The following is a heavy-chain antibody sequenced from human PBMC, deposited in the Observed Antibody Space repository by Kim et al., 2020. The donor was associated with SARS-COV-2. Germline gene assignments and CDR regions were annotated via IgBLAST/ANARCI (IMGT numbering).Heavy chain of an antibody. J-gene: IGHJ4*02. D-gene: IGHD3-16*01. Sequence: TQHLPKFQGRVTITRDTSANTAYMELSSLRSEDTAVYYCARVKDDYYFDYWGQGTLVTVSS. CDR2: T. CDR3: ARVKDDYYFDY. V-gene: IGHV1-3*01.